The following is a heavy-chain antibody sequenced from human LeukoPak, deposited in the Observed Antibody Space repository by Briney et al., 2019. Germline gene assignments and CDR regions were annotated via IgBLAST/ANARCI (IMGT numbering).Heavy chain of an antibody. D-gene: IGHD4/OR15-4a*01. J-gene: IGHJ6*02. V-gene: IGHV3-21*01. Sequence: PGGSLRLSWAASGLSFSSYSVTWVRQAPGKGLEWVSSISSSSAYIYYADSVKGRFTISRDNGKNSLYLQMNNLRAEDTAVFYCARDRGGVTMGYYGMVVCSQGTTVTVSS. CDR2: ISSSSAYI. CDR1: GLSFSSYS. CDR3: ARDRGGVTMGYYGMVV.